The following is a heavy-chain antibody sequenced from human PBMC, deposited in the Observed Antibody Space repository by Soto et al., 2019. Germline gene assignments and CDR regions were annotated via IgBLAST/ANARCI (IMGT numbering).Heavy chain of an antibody. CDR1: GGSISSSSYY. Sequence: SETLSLTCTVSGGSISSSSYYWGWIRQPPGKGLEWIGSIYYSGSTYYNPSLKSRVTISVDTSKNQFSLKLSSVTAADTAVYYCAMVVPAANAFDYWGQGTLVTVSS. CDR3: AMVVPAANAFDY. D-gene: IGHD2-2*01. J-gene: IGHJ4*02. V-gene: IGHV4-39*01. CDR2: IYYSGST.